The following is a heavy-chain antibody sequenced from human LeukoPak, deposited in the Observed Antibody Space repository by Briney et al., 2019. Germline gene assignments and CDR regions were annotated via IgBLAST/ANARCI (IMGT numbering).Heavy chain of an antibody. CDR1: GFPFRDYY. CDR2: ISRSSDSL. CDR3: AREVVIFPDYYYYGMDV. D-gene: IGHD3-9*01. V-gene: IGHV3-11*01. Sequence: PGGSLRLSCAASGFPFRDYYMTWIRQAPGKGLEWISYISRSSDSLYYADSVEGRFTISRDNAKNSLFLEMNSLRADDTAVYYCAREVVIFPDYYYYGMDVWGQGTTVTVSS. J-gene: IGHJ6*02.